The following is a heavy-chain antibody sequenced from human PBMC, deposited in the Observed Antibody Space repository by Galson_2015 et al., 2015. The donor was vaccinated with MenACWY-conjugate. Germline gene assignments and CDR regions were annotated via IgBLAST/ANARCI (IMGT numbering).Heavy chain of an antibody. D-gene: IGHD3-22*01. CDR2: ISAYNGNT. V-gene: IGHV1-18*01. J-gene: IGHJ6*03. CDR3: ARLRADSSGYYYDRYYYYYMDV. CDR1: GYTFTSYG. Sequence: SVKVSCKASGYTFTSYGISWVRQAPGQGLEWMGWISAYNGNTNYAQKLQGRVTMTTDTSTSTAYMELRSLRSDDTAVYYCARLRADSSGYYYDRYYYYYMDVWGKGTTVTVSS.